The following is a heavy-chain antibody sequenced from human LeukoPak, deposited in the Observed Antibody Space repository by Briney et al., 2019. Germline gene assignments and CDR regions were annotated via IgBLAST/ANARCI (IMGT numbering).Heavy chain of an antibody. CDR3: ARGRSITLLRGVAMSDGFDI. Sequence: GGSLRLSCAASGFTFSNYGINWVRQAPGKGLEWVSFTDTSGRYVYYGDSVKGRFTISRDNAKNLLFQQMNGLRAEDTALYYCARGRSITLLRGVAMSDGFDIWGQGAMVAVSS. CDR2: TDTSGRYV. CDR1: GFTFSNYG. J-gene: IGHJ3*02. V-gene: IGHV3-21*06. D-gene: IGHD3-10*01.